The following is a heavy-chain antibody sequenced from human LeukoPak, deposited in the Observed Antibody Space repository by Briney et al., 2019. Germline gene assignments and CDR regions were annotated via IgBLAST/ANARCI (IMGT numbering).Heavy chain of an antibody. V-gene: IGHV4-61*02. CDR3: ARESMVPAAHYYYYYMDV. D-gene: IGHD2-2*01. Sequence: PSQTLSLTCTVSGGSISSGSYYWSWIRQPAGKGLEWIGRIYTSGSTNYNPSLKSRVTISVDTSKNQFSLKLSSVTAADTAVYYCARESMVPAAHYYYYYMDVWGKGTTVTVSS. CDR1: GGSISSGSYY. CDR2: IYTSGST. J-gene: IGHJ6*03.